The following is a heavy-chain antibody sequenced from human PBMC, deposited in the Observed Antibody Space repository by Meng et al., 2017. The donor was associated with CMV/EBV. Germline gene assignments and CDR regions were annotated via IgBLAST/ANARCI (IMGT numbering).Heavy chain of an antibody. V-gene: IGHV3-23*01. CDR3: ARFDSSGSFLDY. J-gene: IGHJ4*02. D-gene: IGHD3-22*01. CDR1: GFTFSSYA. Sequence: GESLKISCAASGFTFSSYAMSWVRQAPGKGLEWVSAISGSGGSTYYADSVKGRFTISRDNFKNTLYLQMNSLRAEDTAVYYCARFDSSGSFLDYWGQGTLVTVSS. CDR2: ISGSGGST.